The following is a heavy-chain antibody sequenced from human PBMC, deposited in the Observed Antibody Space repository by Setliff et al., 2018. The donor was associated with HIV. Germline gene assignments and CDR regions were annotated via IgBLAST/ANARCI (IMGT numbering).Heavy chain of an antibody. CDR2: INPNSAIT. J-gene: IGHJ6*03. CDR1: GHTFTGYY. D-gene: IGHD3-10*01. CDR3: ARDTMAKAGTTPFSYYYYMDV. Sequence: ASVKVSCKTSGHTFTGYYIHWVRQAPGQGLEWMGRINPNSAITSYAQNFQGRVSMTRDTSINTAYMELSRLGIDDTAVYYCARDTMAKAGTTPFSYYYYMDVWGNGTTVTVS. V-gene: IGHV1-2*06.